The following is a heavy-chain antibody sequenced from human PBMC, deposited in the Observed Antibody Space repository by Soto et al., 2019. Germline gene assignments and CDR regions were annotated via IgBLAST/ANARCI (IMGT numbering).Heavy chain of an antibody. J-gene: IGHJ6*02. CDR3: ARGGALGYCSSTSCYKVYGMDV. CDR1: GGTFSSYA. CDR2: IIPIFGTA. Sequence: SVKVSCKASGGTFSSYAISWVRQAPGQGLEWMGGIIPIFGTANYAQKFQGRVTITADESTSTAYIELSSLRCEDTAVYYCARGGALGYCSSTSCYKVYGMDVWGQGNTVTVSS. D-gene: IGHD2-2*02. V-gene: IGHV1-69*13.